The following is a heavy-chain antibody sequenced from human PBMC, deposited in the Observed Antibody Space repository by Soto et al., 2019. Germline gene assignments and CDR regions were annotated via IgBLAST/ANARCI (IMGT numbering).Heavy chain of an antibody. J-gene: IGHJ4*02. D-gene: IGHD3-3*02. CDR1: GRSMISYY. CDR3: AREGDDRHFFFDS. V-gene: IGHV4-4*07. Sequence: SETLSLTCNVSGRSMISYYWSWIRQPAGKGLEWIGRIYTGGNTNYNPSLKSRVTMSVDTPKSQFSLSLTSVTAADTAVYYCAREGDDRHFFFDSWGQGTLVTVSS. CDR2: IYTGGNT.